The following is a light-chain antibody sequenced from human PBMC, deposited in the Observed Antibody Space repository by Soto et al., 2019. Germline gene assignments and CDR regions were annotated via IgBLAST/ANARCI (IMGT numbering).Light chain of an antibody. CDR1: QSVSSSS. V-gene: IGKV3-20*01. Sequence: EIVLTQSPGTLSLSPGERATLSCRASQSVSSSSLAWYQQKPGQAPRLLIYGESSRATGIPDRFSGSGSGTDFTLTISRLEPEDFAVFYCQQYGSSPYTFGQGTKLEIK. CDR3: QQYGSSPYT. CDR2: GES. J-gene: IGKJ2*01.